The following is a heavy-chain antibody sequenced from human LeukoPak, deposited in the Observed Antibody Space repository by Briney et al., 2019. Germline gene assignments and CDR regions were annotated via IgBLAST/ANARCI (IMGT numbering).Heavy chain of an antibody. CDR1: GFTFSDYY. CDR3: ARDLPDGVVISRPYYYYYGMDV. CDR2: ISSSGSTI. Sequence: PGGSLRLSCAASGFTFSDYYMSWIRQAPGKGLEWVSYISSSGSTIYYADSVKGRFTISRDNAKNSLYLQMNSLRAEDTAVYYCARDLPDGVVISRPYYYYYGMDVWGQGTTVTVSS. J-gene: IGHJ6*02. D-gene: IGHD3-3*01. V-gene: IGHV3-11*01.